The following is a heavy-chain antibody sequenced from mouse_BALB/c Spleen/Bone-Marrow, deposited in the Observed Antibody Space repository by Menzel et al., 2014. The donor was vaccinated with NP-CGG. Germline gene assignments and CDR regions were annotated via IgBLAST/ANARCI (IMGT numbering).Heavy chain of an antibody. CDR2: IDPYSGGT. Sequence: VQLQQSGPELVKPGASVKVSCKASGYAFTNYNMNWVKQSHGKSLEWIGYIDPYSGGTNYNQKFRGKATLTVDKSSSAAYMHLTSVSSEDSAVYYCSRGVLAYFDYWGQGTPLTVSS. J-gene: IGHJ2*01. CDR1: GYAFTNYN. V-gene: IGHV1S135*01. CDR3: SRGVLAYFDY.